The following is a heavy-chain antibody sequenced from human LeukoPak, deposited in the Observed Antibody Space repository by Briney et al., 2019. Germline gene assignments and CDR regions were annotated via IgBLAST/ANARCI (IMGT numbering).Heavy chain of an antibody. CDR3: ARYYGDSVFYYYYYMDV. D-gene: IGHD4-17*01. Sequence: SETLSLTCTVSGYSISSGYYWGWIRQPPGKGLEWIGSIYHSGSTYYNPSLKSRVTISVDTSKNQFSLKLSSVTAADTAVYYCARYYGDSVFYYYYYMDVWGKGTTVTVSS. CDR2: IYHSGST. J-gene: IGHJ6*03. V-gene: IGHV4-38-2*02. CDR1: GYSISSGYY.